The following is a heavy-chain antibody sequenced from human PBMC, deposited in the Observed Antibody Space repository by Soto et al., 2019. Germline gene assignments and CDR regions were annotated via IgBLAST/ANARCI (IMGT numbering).Heavy chain of an antibody. D-gene: IGHD3-3*01. CDR2: ISYDGSNK. CDR3: AKDTYDFWSGPYYFDY. J-gene: IGHJ4*02. Sequence: QVQLVESGGGVVQPGRSLRLSCAASGFTFSSYGMHWVRQAPGKWLEWVAVISYDGSNKYYADSVKGRFTISRDNSKNTLYLQMNSLRAEDTAVYYCAKDTYDFWSGPYYFDYWGQGTLVTVSS. V-gene: IGHV3-30*18. CDR1: GFTFSSYG.